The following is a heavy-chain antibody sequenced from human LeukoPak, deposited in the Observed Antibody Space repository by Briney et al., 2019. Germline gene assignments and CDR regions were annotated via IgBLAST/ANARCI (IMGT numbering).Heavy chain of an antibody. D-gene: IGHD1-26*01. Sequence: SQTLSLTCTVSGGSISSGSYYWSWIRQPAGKGLEWIGRIYTSGSTNYNPSLKSGVTISVDTSKNQFSLKLRSVTAADTAVYYCASSGSSPLDYWGQGTLVTVSS. CDR3: ASSGSSPLDY. J-gene: IGHJ4*02. CDR2: IYTSGST. V-gene: IGHV4-61*02. CDR1: GGSISSGSYY.